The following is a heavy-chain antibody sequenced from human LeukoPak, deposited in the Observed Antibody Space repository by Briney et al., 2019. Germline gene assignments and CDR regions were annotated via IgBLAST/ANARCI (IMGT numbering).Heavy chain of an antibody. CDR1: GFTFSDYN. V-gene: IGHV3-21*01. Sequence: GGSLRLSCAASGFTFSDYNMNWVRQAPGKGLEWVSSIRSRSTDTYADSVKGRFTISRDNAKNSLYLQMNSVRAEDTAVYFCARVRSSVWDFDCWGQGTLVTVSS. D-gene: IGHD5/OR15-5a*01. CDR3: ARVRSSVWDFDC. J-gene: IGHJ4*02. CDR2: IRSRSTDT.